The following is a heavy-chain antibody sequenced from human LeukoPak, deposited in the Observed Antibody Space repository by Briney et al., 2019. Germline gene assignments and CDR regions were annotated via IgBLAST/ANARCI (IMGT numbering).Heavy chain of an antibody. Sequence: GASLKISCKSSGYYFTNYWIVLLRQMPGKGKEWVGIIYPGDAETRYSPSFHGQVAISADKSIRTASLQWSSLRDSDTAMYFCARVINMIRGVPDRFDPWGQGTLVTVSS. CDR3: ARVINMIRGVPDRFDP. J-gene: IGHJ5*02. CDR1: GYYFTNYW. CDR2: IYPGDAET. D-gene: IGHD3-10*01. V-gene: IGHV5-51*01.